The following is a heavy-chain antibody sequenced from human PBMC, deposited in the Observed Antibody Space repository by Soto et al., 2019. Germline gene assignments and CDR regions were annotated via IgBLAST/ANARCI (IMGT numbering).Heavy chain of an antibody. V-gene: IGHV5-51*01. CDR2: IYPGDSDT. CDR3: ARGVVAPYPGFDY. D-gene: IGHD2-21*01. CDR1: GDSFTSYW. Sequence: PGESLKISCKGSGDSFTSYWIGWVRQMPGKGLEWMGIIYPGDSDTRYSPSFQGQVTISADKSISTAYLQWSSLKASDTAMYYWARGVVAPYPGFDYWGEGSLVPVSS. J-gene: IGHJ4*02.